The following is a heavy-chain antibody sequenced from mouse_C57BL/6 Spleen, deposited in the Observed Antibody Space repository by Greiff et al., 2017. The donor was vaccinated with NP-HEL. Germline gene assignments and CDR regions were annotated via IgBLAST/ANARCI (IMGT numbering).Heavy chain of an antibody. CDR2: ISSGSSTI. J-gene: IGHJ3*01. CDR1: GFTFSDYG. CDR3: ARTSGSSLAWFAY. D-gene: IGHD1-1*01. Sequence: EVKLEESGGGLVKPGGSLKLSCAASGFTFSDYGMHWVRQAPEKGLEWVAYISSGSSTIYYADTVKGRFTISRDNAKNTLFLQMTSLRSEDTAMYYCARTSGSSLAWFAYWGQGTLVTVSA. V-gene: IGHV5-17*01.